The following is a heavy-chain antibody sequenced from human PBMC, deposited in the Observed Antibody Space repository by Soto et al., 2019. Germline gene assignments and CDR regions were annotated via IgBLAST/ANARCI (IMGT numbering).Heavy chain of an antibody. CDR1: GGSISSSSYY. Sequence: SETLSLTCTVSGGSISSSSYYWGWIRQPPGKGLEWIGSIYYSGSTYYNPSLKSRVTISVDTSKNQFSLKLSSVTAADTAVYYCARIGITMVRGVITRYYYYMDVWGKGTTVTVSS. J-gene: IGHJ6*03. D-gene: IGHD3-10*01. CDR2: IYYSGST. CDR3: ARIGITMVRGVITRYYYYMDV. V-gene: IGHV4-39*01.